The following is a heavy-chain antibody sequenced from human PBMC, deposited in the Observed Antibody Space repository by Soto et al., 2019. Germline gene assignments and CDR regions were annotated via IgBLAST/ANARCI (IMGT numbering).Heavy chain of an antibody. CDR2: IYPGNSDT. V-gene: IGHV5-51*01. J-gene: IGHJ5*02. Sequence: PGESLKISCKGSGYTFTTYWIAWVRQMPGRGLELMGIIYPGNSDTRYGRSFQGQVTISADKSISTAYLQWSSLKTSDTAMYYCARHHLPTERRLDPWGQGTLVTVSS. CDR1: GYTFTTYW. CDR3: ARHHLPTERRLDP.